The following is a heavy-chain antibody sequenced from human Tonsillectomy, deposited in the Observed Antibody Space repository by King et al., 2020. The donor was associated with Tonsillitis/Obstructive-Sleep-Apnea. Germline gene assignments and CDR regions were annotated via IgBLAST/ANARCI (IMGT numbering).Heavy chain of an antibody. Sequence: QLQESGPGPVKPSETLSLTCTVSGDSISNYYWSWIRQPAGKGLEWIGRVFANGRTNDNPSLKSRVTMSVHTSKNQFSLKLSSVTAADTAVYYCARGTLNYPVYGMDVWGQGTTVTVSS. CDR3: ARGTLNYPVYGMDV. D-gene: IGHD1-7*01. CDR1: GDSISNYY. V-gene: IGHV4-4*07. CDR2: VFANGRT. J-gene: IGHJ6*02.